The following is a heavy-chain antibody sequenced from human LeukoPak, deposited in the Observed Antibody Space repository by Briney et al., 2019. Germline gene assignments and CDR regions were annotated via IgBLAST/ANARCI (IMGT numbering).Heavy chain of an antibody. Sequence: GASVKVSCKASGGTFSSYAISWVRQAPGQGLEWMGRIIPIFGTANYAQKSQGRVTITTDESTSTAYMELSSLRSEDTAVYYCAICVAFDAFDIWGQGTMVTVSS. D-gene: IGHD2-21*01. CDR2: IIPIFGTA. J-gene: IGHJ3*02. CDR1: GGTFSSYA. V-gene: IGHV1-69*05. CDR3: AICVAFDAFDI.